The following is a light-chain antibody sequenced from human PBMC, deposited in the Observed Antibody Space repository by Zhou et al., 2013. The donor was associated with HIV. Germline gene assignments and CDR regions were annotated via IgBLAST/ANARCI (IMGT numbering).Light chain of an antibody. Sequence: AIQMTQSPSPLSASVGDRVTITCRASQGIRDELAWYQQKPGQAPKLLIYAASHLHTGVPSRFSGSGSGTDFTLTISSLQPDDFATYYCQQYNSYPVTFGQGTKVEIK. CDR2: AAS. CDR3: QQYNSYPVT. V-gene: IGKV1-6*01. CDR1: QGIRDE. J-gene: IGKJ1*01.